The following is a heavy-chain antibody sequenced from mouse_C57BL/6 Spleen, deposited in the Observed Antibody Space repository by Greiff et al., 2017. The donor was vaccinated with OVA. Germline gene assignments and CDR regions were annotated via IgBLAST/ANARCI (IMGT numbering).Heavy chain of an antibody. Sequence: EVKLVESGGGLVKPGGSLKLSCAASGFTFSDYGMHWVRQAPEKGLEWVAYISSGSSTIYYADTVKGRFTISRDNAKNTLFLQMTSLRSEDMAMYYCARLRILRYPWYFDVWGTGTTVTVSS. J-gene: IGHJ1*03. CDR3: ARLRILRYPWYFDV. D-gene: IGHD1-1*01. CDR2: ISSGSSTI. CDR1: GFTFSDYG. V-gene: IGHV5-17*01.